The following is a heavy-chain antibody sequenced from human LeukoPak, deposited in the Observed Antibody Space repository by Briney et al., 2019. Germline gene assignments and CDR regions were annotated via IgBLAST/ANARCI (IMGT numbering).Heavy chain of an antibody. Sequence: SETLSLTCTDSGASFSSSIEYWGSIRQPPGKGLEWIGSIYYSGSTYYNPSLMSRVTISVDTSKNQFSLKLSSVTAADTAVYYCARQERYCSNSVYLKHMDYWGKGTLVTVSS. CDR2: IYYSGST. D-gene: IGHD2-8*01. J-gene: IGHJ4*02. CDR1: GASFSSSIEY. V-gene: IGHV4-39*01. CDR3: ARQERYCSNSVYLKHMDY.